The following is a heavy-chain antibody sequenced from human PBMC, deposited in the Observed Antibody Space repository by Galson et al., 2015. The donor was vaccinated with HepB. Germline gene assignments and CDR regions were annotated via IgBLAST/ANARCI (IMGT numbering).Heavy chain of an antibody. CDR3: ARGYTSSWYSGLGY. Sequence: SVKVSCKASGYTFSSYTMHWVRQAPGQRLEWMGWINAGNDNIKYSQKLQGRVTITSDTSASTAYMELSSLRPEDTAVYYCARGYTSSWYSGLGYWGQGTLVTVSS. D-gene: IGHD6-13*01. CDR2: INAGNDNI. J-gene: IGHJ4*02. CDR1: GYTFSSYT. V-gene: IGHV1-3*01.